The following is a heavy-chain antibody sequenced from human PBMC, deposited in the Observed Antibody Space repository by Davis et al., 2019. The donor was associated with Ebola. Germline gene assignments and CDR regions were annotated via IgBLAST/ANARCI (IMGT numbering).Heavy chain of an antibody. D-gene: IGHD6-6*01. J-gene: IGHJ6*04. V-gene: IGHV4-34*01. CDR3: ARARSQQLVRTIYYYYGMDV. CDR2: INHSGST. Sequence: SETLSLTCAVYGGSFSGYYWSWIRQPPGKGLEWIGEINHSGSTNYNPSLKSRVTISVDTSKNQFSLKLSSLTAADTAVYYCARARSQQLVRTIYYYYGMDVWGKGTTVTVSS. CDR1: GGSFSGYY.